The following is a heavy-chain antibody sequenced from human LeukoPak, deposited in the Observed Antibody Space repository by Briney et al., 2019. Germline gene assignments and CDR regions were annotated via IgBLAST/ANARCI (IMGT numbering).Heavy chain of an antibody. V-gene: IGHV3-48*03. CDR3: ARDPIYYDSSGHSPRFDY. CDR2: ISSSGSTI. D-gene: IGHD3-22*01. Sequence: GGSLRLSCAASGFTFSSYEMNWVRQAPGKGLEWVSYISSSGSTIYYADSVKGRFTTSRDNAKNSLYLQMNSLRAEDTAVYYCARDPIYYDSSGHSPRFDYWGQGTLVTVSS. CDR1: GFTFSSYE. J-gene: IGHJ4*02.